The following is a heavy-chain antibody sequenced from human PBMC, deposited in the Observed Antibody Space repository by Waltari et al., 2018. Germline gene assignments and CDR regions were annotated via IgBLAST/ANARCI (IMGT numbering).Heavy chain of an antibody. D-gene: IGHD6-6*01. CDR2: IYSGGST. J-gene: IGHJ6*02. CDR3: ARDGSSTTYYYYGMDV. CDR1: GFTVSSNY. Sequence: EVQLVESGGGLIQPGGSLRLSCAASGFTVSSNYMSWVRQAPGKGLEWVSVIYSGGSTYYADSVKGRFTISRDNSKNTLYLQMNSLRAEDTAVYYCARDGSSTTYYYYGMDVWGQGTTVTVSS. V-gene: IGHV3-53*01.